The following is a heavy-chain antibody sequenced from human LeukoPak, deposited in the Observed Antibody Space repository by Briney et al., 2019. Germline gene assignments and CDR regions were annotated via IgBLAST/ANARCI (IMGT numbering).Heavy chain of an antibody. CDR2: INPNSGGT. J-gene: IGHJ6*03. D-gene: IGHD3-3*01. CDR3: ARDAHYDFWSGYYAYYYYYYMDV. V-gene: IGHV1-2*02. CDR1: GYTFTGFY. Sequence: ASVKVSCKASGYTFTGFYMHWVRQAPGQGLEWMGWINPNSGGTNYAQKFQGRVTMTRDTSISTAYMGLSRLRSDDTAVYYCARDAHYDFWSGYYAYYYYYYMDVWGKGTTVTVSS.